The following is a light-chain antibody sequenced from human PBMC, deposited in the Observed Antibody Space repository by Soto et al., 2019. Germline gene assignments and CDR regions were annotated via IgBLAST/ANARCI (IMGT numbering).Light chain of an antibody. Sequence: EIVLTQSPGTLSLSPGERANLSCRATQSISRSYLAWYQQKPGQAPRLLIYGASSRATGIPDRFSGSGSGTDFTLTISRLEPEDFAVYYCQQSGSSPRTFGQGTKVEIK. J-gene: IGKJ1*01. V-gene: IGKV3-20*01. CDR2: GAS. CDR1: QSISRSY. CDR3: QQSGSSPRT.